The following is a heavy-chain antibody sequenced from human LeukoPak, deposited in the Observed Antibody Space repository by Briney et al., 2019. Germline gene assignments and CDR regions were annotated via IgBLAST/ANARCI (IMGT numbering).Heavy chain of an antibody. CDR1: GYTFTNYG. J-gene: IGHJ4*02. Sequence: ASVKVSCKASGYTFTNYGITWVRQAPGQGLEWMGWISGHQGNTKYAQNFQGRVTMTIDTSTSTAYMDLRSLRSDDTAIYFCARSDLATVTAGPFEYWGQGTLVAVSS. CDR2: ISGHQGNT. D-gene: IGHD5-12*01. V-gene: IGHV1-18*01. CDR3: ARSDLATVTAGPFEY.